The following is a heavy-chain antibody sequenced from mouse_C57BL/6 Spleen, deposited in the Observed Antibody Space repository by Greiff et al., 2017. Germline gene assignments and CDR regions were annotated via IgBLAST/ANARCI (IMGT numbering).Heavy chain of an antibody. CDR2: SRNKANDYTT. D-gene: IGHD1-1*02. CDR3: ARDAYGDAMDY. CDR1: GFTFSDFY. Sequence: EVNLVESGGGLVQSGRSLRLSCATSGFTFSDFYMEWVRQAPGKGLEWIAASRNKANDYTTEYSASVKGRFIVSRDTSQSILYLQMNALRAEDTAIYYCARDAYGDAMDYWGQGTSVTVSS. V-gene: IGHV7-1*01. J-gene: IGHJ4*01.